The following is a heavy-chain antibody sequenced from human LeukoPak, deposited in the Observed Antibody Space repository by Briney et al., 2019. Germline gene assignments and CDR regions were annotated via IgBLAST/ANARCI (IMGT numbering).Heavy chain of an antibody. J-gene: IGHJ4*02. CDR2: INPDNGDT. D-gene: IGHD2-2*02. CDR3: TLYNF. Sequence: ASVKVSRKASGYSFTNHDMHWVRQAPGQSLEWMGYINPDNGDTKYSQEFQGRVTITSDTSASTAYMELSSLTSEDMAVYYCTLYNFWGQGTLVTVSS. CDR1: GYSFTNHD. V-gene: IGHV1-3*03.